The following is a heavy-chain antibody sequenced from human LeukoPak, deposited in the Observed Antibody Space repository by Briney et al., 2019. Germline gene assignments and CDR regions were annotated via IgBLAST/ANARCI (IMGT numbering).Heavy chain of an antibody. J-gene: IGHJ4*02. D-gene: IGHD1-26*01. CDR1: GFTFDDYG. CDR3: ARLVGANLLAYYFDY. Sequence: GGSLRLSCAASGFTFDDYGMSWVRQAPGKGLEWVSGINRNGGSTGYADSVKGRFTISRDDAKNSLYLQMNSLRAEDTALYYCARLVGANLLAYYFDYWGQGTLVTVSS. V-gene: IGHV3-20*04. CDR2: INRNGGST.